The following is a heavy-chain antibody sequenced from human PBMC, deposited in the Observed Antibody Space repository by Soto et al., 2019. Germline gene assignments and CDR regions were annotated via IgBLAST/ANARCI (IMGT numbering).Heavy chain of an antibody. Sequence: QLQLQESGSGLVKSSQTLSLTCGVSGYSISSGGYSWNWIRQSPGKGLEWIGYIYHSGDTYYNPSLKSRVTISVDRSKNRFSLNLTSVTAADTVVYSCASGYPDVWGQGTTVTVSS. CDR3: ASGYPDV. D-gene: IGHD6-13*01. V-gene: IGHV4-30-2*06. CDR1: GYSISSGGYS. CDR2: IYHSGDT. J-gene: IGHJ6*02.